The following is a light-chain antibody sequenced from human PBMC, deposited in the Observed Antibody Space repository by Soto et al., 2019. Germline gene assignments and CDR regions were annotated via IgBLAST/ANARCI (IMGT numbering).Light chain of an antibody. CDR3: QQYGSSIT. CDR1: QSITTR. Sequence: IVLTQSPGTLSLSPGERVTLSCGASQSITTRLAWYQHKPGEAPRLLIYGASSRATGIPERCSGSGSGTDFTLTISRLQPEDVAVYYCQQYGSSITFGQGTRLEI. J-gene: IGKJ5*01. V-gene: IGKV3-20*01. CDR2: GAS.